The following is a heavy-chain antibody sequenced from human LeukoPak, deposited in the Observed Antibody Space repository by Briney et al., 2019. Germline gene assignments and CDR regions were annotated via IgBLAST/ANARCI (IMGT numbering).Heavy chain of an antibody. J-gene: IGHJ4*02. D-gene: IGHD1-26*01. CDR2: ISISGGST. V-gene: IGHV3-23*01. CDR3: AKRAGGYLTIDALHYFDY. CDR1: GFTFSSHA. Sequence: PGGSLRLSCAASGFTFSSHAMSWVRQAPGKGLEWVSGISISGGSTYYADSVKGRFTISRDNSKNTLYLQTNSLRAEDTAVYYCAKRAGGYLTIDALHYFDYWGQGTLVTVSS.